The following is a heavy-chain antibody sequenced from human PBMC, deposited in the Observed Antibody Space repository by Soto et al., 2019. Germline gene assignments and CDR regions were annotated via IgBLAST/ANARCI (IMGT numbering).Heavy chain of an antibody. CDR3: AREGLAAAGPSFDY. V-gene: IGHV3-21*01. D-gene: IGHD6-13*01. Sequence: EVQLVESGGGLVKPGGSLRLSCAASGFTFSSYSMNWVRQAPGKGLEWVSSISSSSSYIYYADSVKGRFTISRDNAKNSLYLQMNSLRAEDTAVYYCAREGLAAAGPSFDYGGQGTLVTVSS. CDR1: GFTFSSYS. J-gene: IGHJ4*02. CDR2: ISSSSSYI.